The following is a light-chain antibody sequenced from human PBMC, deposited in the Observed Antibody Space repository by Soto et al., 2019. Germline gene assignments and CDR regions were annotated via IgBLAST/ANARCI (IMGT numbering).Light chain of an antibody. Sequence: EIVLTQSPVTLSLSPGERATLSCRASQSVSSRYFAWYQQKPGQAPRLLIYAASSRATGIPDRFSGSGSGTDFSLTISRLEPEDFAVYYCQQYASSRRFGPGTKVE. J-gene: IGKJ1*01. CDR3: QQYASSRR. V-gene: IGKV3-20*01. CDR1: QSVSSRY. CDR2: AAS.